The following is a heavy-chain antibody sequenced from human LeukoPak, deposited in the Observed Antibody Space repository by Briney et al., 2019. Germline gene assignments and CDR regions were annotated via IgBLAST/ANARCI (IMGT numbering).Heavy chain of an antibody. Sequence: GGSLRLSCAASGLTFSSYAMNWVRQAPGKGLEWVSAISGSGGSTFYADSVKGRFTISRDNSKNTLYLQINSLRAEDTAVYYCAKDIVATMASYYFDYWGQGTLVTISS. V-gene: IGHV3-23*01. CDR3: AKDIVATMASYYFDY. CDR2: ISGSGGST. D-gene: IGHD5-12*01. CDR1: GLTFSSYA. J-gene: IGHJ4*02.